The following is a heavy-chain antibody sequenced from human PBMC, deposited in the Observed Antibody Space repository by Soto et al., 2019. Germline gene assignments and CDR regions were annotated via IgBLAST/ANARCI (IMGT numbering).Heavy chain of an antibody. CDR3: ARVNYRFHNDYGDYPNWFDP. Sequence: QVQLQESGPGLVKPSGTLSLTCAVSGGSISSSNWWSWVRQPPGKGLEWIGEIYHSGSTNYNPSLKSRVTISVDKSKNQFSLKLSSVTAADTAVYYCARVNYRFHNDYGDYPNWFDPWGQGTLVTVSS. CDR2: IYHSGST. V-gene: IGHV4-4*02. D-gene: IGHD4-17*01. CDR1: GGSISSSNW. J-gene: IGHJ5*02.